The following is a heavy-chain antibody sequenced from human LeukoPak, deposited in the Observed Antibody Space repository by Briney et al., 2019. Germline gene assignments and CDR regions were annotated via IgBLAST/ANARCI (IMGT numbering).Heavy chain of an antibody. CDR2: INHSGST. Sequence: SESLSLTCAVYGGSFSGYYWSWIRQPPGKGREWIGEINHSGSTNYNPSLKRRVTISVDTSKTHSSLKLRCVTAADTAVYYCASSQDYGDYYYYMDVWGKGTPVTVSS. J-gene: IGHJ6*03. CDR3: ASSQDYGDYYYYMDV. CDR1: GGSFSGYY. D-gene: IGHD4-17*01. V-gene: IGHV4-34*01.